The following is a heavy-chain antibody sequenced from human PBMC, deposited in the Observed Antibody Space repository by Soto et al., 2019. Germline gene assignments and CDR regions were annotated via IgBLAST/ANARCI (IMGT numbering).Heavy chain of an antibody. V-gene: IGHV3-30-3*01. CDR1: GFTFSSYA. CDR2: ISYDGSNK. D-gene: IGHD5-12*01. J-gene: IGHJ4*02. Sequence: GGSLRLSCAASGFTFSSYAMHWVRQAPGKGLEWVAVISYDGSNKYYADSVKGRFTISRDNSKNTLYLQMNSLRAEDTAVYYCARAATFDYWGQGTLVTVSS. CDR3: ARAATFDY.